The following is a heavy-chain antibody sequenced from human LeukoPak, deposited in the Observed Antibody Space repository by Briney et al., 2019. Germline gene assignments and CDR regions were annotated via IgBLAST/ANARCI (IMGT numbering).Heavy chain of an antibody. CDR1: GGTFSSYT. D-gene: IGHD3-22*01. V-gene: IGHV1-69*02. J-gene: IGHJ4*02. CDR3: ASGVYDSSGYSDFDY. CDR2: IIPILGIA. Sequence: SVKVSCKASGGTFSSYTISWVRQAPGQGLESMGKIIPILGIANYAQKFQGRVTITADKSTSTAYMELSSLRSEDTAVYYCASGVYDSSGYSDFDYWDQGTLVTVSS.